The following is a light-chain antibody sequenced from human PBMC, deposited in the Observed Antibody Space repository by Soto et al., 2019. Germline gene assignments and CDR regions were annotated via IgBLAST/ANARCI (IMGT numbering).Light chain of an antibody. CDR2: AAS. CDR3: QESHSAPLT. Sequence: QMTQSPSSLFASVGDRVTITCRASQSISSHLNWYQQKVGQTPRLLIYAASTLQSEVPPRFSGSRSGTEFTLTIRSLQREDFATYYCQESHSAPLTFGGGTKIQI. J-gene: IGKJ4*01. V-gene: IGKV1-39*01. CDR1: QSISSH.